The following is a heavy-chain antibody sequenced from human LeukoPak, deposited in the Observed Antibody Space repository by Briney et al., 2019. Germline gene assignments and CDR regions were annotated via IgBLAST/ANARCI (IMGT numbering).Heavy chain of an antibody. V-gene: IGHV3-30*04. D-gene: IGHD6-6*01. CDR2: ISYDGSNK. CDR3: ARDRYSRSPPYYYYYYGMDV. Sequence: GGSLRLSCAASGFTFSSYAMHWVRQAPGKGLEWVAVISYDGSNKYYADSVKGRFTISRDNSKNTLYLQMNSLRAEDTAVYYCARDRYSRSPPYYYYYYGMDVWGQGTTVTVSS. J-gene: IGHJ6*02. CDR1: GFTFSSYA.